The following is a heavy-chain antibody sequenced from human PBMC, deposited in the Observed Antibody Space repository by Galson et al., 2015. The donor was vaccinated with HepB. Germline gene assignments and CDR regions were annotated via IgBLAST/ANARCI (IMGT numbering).Heavy chain of an antibody. CDR1: GFTFSDYY. CDR2: ISRSGNTI. Sequence: SLRLSCAASGFTFSDYYMRWIRQAPGKGLEWVSYISRSGNTIYYADSVKGRFTISRDNAKNSLYLQMNSLRAEDTAVYYCARDAGYQRLYKFDYWGQGTLVTVSS. CDR3: ARDAGYQRLYKFDY. V-gene: IGHV3-11*01. J-gene: IGHJ4*02. D-gene: IGHD2-2*02.